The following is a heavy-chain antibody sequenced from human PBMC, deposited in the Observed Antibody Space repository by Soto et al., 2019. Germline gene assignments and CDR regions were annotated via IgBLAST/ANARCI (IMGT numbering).Heavy chain of an antibody. CDR2: VHYSGSA. CDR3: ARRAANWFDP. D-gene: IGHD2-15*01. CDR1: GGSISSTSYY. Sequence: QLQLKESGPGLVKPSETLSLTCTVSGGSISSTSYYWGWIRQPPGKGLEWIATVHYSGSAYYNPSLKRRVTISVDTSKNQFSVELSSVTAADTAVYYCARRAANWFDPWGQGTLVIVSS. V-gene: IGHV4-39*01. J-gene: IGHJ5*02.